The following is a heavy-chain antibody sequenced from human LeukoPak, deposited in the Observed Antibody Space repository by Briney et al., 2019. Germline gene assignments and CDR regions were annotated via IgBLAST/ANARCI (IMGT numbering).Heavy chain of an antibody. CDR2: INSDGINT. Sequence: GGSLRLSCAASGFTFSNYWMHWVRQAPGKGLVWVSRINSDGINTSYADSVKGRFTISRDNAKNSLYLQMNSLRAEDTAVYYCARDKYGSGSYSWSKRLDYWGQGTLVTVSS. J-gene: IGHJ4*02. D-gene: IGHD3-10*01. V-gene: IGHV3-74*01. CDR1: GFTFSNYW. CDR3: ARDKYGSGSYSWSKRLDY.